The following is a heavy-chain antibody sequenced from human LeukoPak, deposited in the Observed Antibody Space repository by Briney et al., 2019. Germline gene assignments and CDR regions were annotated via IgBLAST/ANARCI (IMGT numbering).Heavy chain of an antibody. CDR2: ISRYGGSI. CDR3: ARVGDCSSTSCNDAFDI. V-gene: IGHV3-23*01. D-gene: IGHD2-2*01. J-gene: IGHJ3*02. CDR1: GFTFSNYA. Sequence: PGGSLRLSCAASGFTFSNYAMSWVRQAPGGGLEWVSAISRYGGSIHYADSVKGRFTISRDNSKNTLYLQMNSLRAEDTAVYYCARVGDCSSTSCNDAFDIWGQGTMVTVSS.